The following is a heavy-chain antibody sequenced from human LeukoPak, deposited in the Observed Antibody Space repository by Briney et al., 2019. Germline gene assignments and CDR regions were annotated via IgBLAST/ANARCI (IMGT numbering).Heavy chain of an antibody. CDR2: INPRDGGA. V-gene: IGHV1-2*06. D-gene: IGHD3-3*01. CDR1: GYNFAGYY. Sequence: ASVKVSCKGSGYNFAGYYIHWVRQAPGQGLEWMGRINPRDGGASFAQKFQGRVSMTRDTSVSSAYMELSGLRSDDTAVYYCARDWELRFHQGGLDYWGQGTLVTVSS. CDR3: ARDWELRFHQGGLDY. J-gene: IGHJ4*02.